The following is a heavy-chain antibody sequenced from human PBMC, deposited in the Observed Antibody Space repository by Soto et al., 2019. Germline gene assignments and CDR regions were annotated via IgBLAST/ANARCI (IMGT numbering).Heavy chain of an antibody. V-gene: IGHV5-10-1*01. CDR2: THPSDSYT. Sequence: PXESLMISCKGCGWSFTSYSISWVRPLPGKGLEWMGRTHPSDSYTNYSPSFQGHVTISADKSISTAYLQWSSLKASDPAMYYCARHPTRSYDFLGGEMDVWGQGTTVTVSS. J-gene: IGHJ6*02. CDR1: GWSFTSYS. CDR3: ARHPTRSYDFLGGEMDV. D-gene: IGHD3-3*01.